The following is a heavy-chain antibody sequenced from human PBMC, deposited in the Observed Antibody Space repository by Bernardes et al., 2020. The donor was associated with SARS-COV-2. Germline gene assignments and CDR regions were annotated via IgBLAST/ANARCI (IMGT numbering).Heavy chain of an antibody. J-gene: IGHJ2*01. CDR2: MKQDGSEK. V-gene: IGHV3-7*04. CDR3: SGVARIGRLLPTGDLDL. CDR1: GFTFNTYW. D-gene: IGHD2-15*01. Sequence: GGSLRPSCAASGFTFNTYWMSWVRQAPGKGLEWVANMKQDGSEKYHVDSVKGRFTISRDNAKNSLYLHMNGLRVDDTAVYYCSGVARIGRLLPTGDLDLWGRGTLVAVPS.